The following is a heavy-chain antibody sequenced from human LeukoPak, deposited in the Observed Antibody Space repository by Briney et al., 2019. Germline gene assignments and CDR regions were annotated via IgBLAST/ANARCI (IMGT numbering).Heavy chain of an antibody. D-gene: IGHD6-6*01. Sequence: SETLSLTCTVSGGSISSSSYFWGWIRQPPGKGLEWIGSIYYSGSTYYNPSLKSRVTISVDTSKNQFSLKLTSVTAADTAVYYCARSIYTTSSHPYFLDYWGQGAQVTVSS. V-gene: IGHV4-39*01. CDR2: IYYSGST. CDR3: ARSIYTTSSHPYFLDY. CDR1: GGSISSSSYF. J-gene: IGHJ4*02.